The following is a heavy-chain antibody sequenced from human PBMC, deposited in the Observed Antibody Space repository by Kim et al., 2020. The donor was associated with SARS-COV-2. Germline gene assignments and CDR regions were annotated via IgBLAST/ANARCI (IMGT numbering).Heavy chain of an antibody. CDR3: AKESYQLLTTYYYFDY. Sequence: GGSLRLSCAASGFTFSSYGMHWVRQAPGKGLEWVAVISYDGSNKYYADSVKGRFTISRDNSKNTLYLQMNSLRAEDTAVYYCAKESYQLLTTYYYFDYWG. J-gene: IGHJ4*01. CDR2: ISYDGSNK. V-gene: IGHV3-30*18. D-gene: IGHD2-2*01. CDR1: GFTFSSYG.